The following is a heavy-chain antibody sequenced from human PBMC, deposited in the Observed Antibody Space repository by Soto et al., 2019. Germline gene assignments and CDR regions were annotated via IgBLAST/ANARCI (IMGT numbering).Heavy chain of an antibody. CDR2: IYYSGST. CDR1: GGSISSYY. D-gene: IGHD4-17*01. V-gene: IGHV4-59*08. J-gene: IGHJ3*02. CDR3: ARYDSGDSFGFAI. Sequence: SETLSLTCTVSGGSISSYYWIWIRHPPGKGLGWSGNIYYSGSTNYNPSLKRRVPISVDTSKNQSAVKLSSVTAADTAVYYCARYDSGDSFGFAIWAQGTLVPV.